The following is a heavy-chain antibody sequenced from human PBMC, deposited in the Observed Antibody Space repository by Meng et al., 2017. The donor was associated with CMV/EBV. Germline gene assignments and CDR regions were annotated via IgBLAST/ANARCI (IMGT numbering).Heavy chain of an antibody. V-gene: IGHV2-70D*14. CDR2: IDWDDDK. J-gene: IGHJ3*02. CDR1: GFSLSTSGMR. D-gene: IGHD2-2*02. Sequence: SGPTLVKPTQTLTLTCTFSGFSLSTSGMRVSWIRQPPGKALEWLARIDWDDDKFYSTSLKTRLTISKDTSKNQVVLTMTNMDPVDIATYYCARQGYCSSTSCYTDAFDIWGQGTMVTVSS. CDR3: ARQGYCSSTSCYTDAFDI.